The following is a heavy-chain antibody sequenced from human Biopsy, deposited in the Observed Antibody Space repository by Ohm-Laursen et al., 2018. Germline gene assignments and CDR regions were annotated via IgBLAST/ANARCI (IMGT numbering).Heavy chain of an antibody. V-gene: IGHV3-23*01. J-gene: IGHJ3*02. D-gene: IGHD1-26*01. CDR1: GFTFNTYA. CDR3: AGIVLGPTNDAFDI. Sequence: SLRLSCAASGFTFNTYAMTWVRQAPGKGLEWVSGLSGSGGSTFYADSVRGRFTISRDNSENTLYLQMNSLRAEDTAVYYCAGIVLGPTNDAFDIWGQGTMVTVSS. CDR2: LSGSGGST.